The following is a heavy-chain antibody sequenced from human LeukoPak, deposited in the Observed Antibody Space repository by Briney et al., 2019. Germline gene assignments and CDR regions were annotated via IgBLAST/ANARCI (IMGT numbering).Heavy chain of an antibody. Sequence: SETLSLTCTVSGGSISSSSYYWGWIRQPPGKGLEWIVSIYYSGSTYYNPSLKSRVTISVDTSKNQFSLKLSSVTAADTAVYYCARVSYCSSTSCYTGSNYYYYYMDVWGKGTTVTVSS. J-gene: IGHJ6*03. CDR3: ARVSYCSSTSCYTGSNYYYYYMDV. D-gene: IGHD2-2*02. CDR2: IYYSGST. CDR1: GGSISSSSYY. V-gene: IGHV4-39*07.